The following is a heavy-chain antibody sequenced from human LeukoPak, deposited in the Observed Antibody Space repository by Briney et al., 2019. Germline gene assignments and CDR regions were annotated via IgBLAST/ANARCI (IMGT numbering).Heavy chain of an antibody. CDR1: GFTFSSYS. CDR3: ARGEYYDSSGYYGAFDY. D-gene: IGHD3-22*01. V-gene: IGHV3-48*04. Sequence: GGSLRLSCAASGFTFSSYSMNWVRQAPGKGLEWVSYISSSSSNIYYAGSVKGRFTISRDNAKNSLYLQMNSLRAEGTAVYYCARGEYYDSSGYYGAFDYWGQGTLVTVSS. CDR2: ISSSSSNI. J-gene: IGHJ4*02.